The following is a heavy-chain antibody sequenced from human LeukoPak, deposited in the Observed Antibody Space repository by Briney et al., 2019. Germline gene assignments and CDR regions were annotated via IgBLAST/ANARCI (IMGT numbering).Heavy chain of an antibody. D-gene: IGHD1-14*01. CDR2: IRQDGGDI. CDR1: GFAFSSYW. V-gene: IGHV3-7*01. J-gene: IGHJ4*02. Sequence: PGGSLRLSCAASGFAFSSYWMTWVRQVPGKGLEWVANIRQDGGDIYYVDSVKGRFTISRDNAKNSLYLQMDSLRPEDTAVYYCVRDSFTGTWHEEGRDYWGQGTLVTVSS. CDR3: VRDSFTGTWHEEGRDY.